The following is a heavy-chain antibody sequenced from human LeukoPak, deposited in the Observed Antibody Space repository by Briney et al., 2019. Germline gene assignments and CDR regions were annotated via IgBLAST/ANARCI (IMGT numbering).Heavy chain of an antibody. J-gene: IGHJ5*02. V-gene: IGHV1-69*05. Sequence: SVKVSCKASGGTFSSYAISWMRQAPGQGLEWMGGIIPIFGTANYAQKFQGRVTITTDESTSTAYMELSSLRSEDTAVYYCARVPMVRGVIRPNWFDPWGQGTLVTVSS. CDR3: ARVPMVRGVIRPNWFDP. D-gene: IGHD3-10*01. CDR1: GGTFSSYA. CDR2: IIPIFGTA.